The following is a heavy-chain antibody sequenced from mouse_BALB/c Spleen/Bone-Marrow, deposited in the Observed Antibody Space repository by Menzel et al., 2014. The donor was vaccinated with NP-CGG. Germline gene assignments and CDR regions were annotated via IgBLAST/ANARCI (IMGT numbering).Heavy chain of an antibody. CDR2: IDPANDNT. CDR3: ASADGYYAWFAY. D-gene: IGHD2-3*01. J-gene: IGHJ3*01. CDR1: GFNIKDTY. V-gene: IGHV14-3*02. Sequence: VQLQQSGAEFVKPGASVKLSYTASGFNIKDTYMHWAKRRPEQGLEWIGRIDPANDNTKYDPKFQGKATITADTSSNTAYLQLSNLTSEVTTVYYCASADGYYAWFAYWGQGTLLTVS.